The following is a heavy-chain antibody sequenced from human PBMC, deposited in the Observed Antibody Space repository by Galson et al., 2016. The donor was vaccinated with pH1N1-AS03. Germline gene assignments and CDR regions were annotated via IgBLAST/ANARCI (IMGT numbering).Heavy chain of an antibody. Sequence: SVKVSCKASGYTFTAYYIHWVRQAPGQGLEWMGWIDPDHDGGTRYAQKFQGRVTMARDTSLTTVYMEVTRLTSGDTACYYCARILRGKGGLDSWGQGTLVTVTS. J-gene: IGHJ5*01. CDR3: ARILRGKGGLDS. D-gene: IGHD3-16*01. V-gene: IGHV1-2*02. CDR2: IDPDHDGGT. CDR1: GYTFTAYY.